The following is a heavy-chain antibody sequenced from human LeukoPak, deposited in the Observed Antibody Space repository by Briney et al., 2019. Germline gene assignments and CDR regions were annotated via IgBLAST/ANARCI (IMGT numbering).Heavy chain of an antibody. CDR1: GGTFSSYA. CDR2: IIPIFGTA. V-gene: IGHV1-69*01. D-gene: IGHD3-10*01. J-gene: IGHJ5*02. CDR3: ARAPVYYYGSGSYFRPNWFDP. Sequence: SVKVSCKASGGTFSSYAISWVRQAPGQGLEWMGGIIPIFGTANYAQKFQGRVTITADESTSTAYMELSSLRPEDTAVYYCARAPVYYYGSGSYFRPNWFDPWGQGTLVTVSS.